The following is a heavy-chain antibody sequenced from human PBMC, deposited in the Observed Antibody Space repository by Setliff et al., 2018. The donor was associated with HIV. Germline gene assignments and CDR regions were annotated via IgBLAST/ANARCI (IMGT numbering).Heavy chain of an antibody. D-gene: IGHD1-26*01. J-gene: IGHJ4*02. CDR3: ARVRVGATPLDY. CDR2: IIPILGIA. CDR1: GGTFSSYA. Sequence: SVKVSCKASGGTFSSYAISWVRQAPGQGLEWMGGIIPILGIANYAQNLQGRVTLTTDTSTSTAYMELRSLRSDDTAVYYCARVRVGATPLDYWGQGTLVTVSS. V-gene: IGHV1-69*10.